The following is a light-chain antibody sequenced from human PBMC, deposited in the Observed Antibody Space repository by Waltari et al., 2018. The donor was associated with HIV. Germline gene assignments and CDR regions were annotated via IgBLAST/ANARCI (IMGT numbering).Light chain of an antibody. CDR2: DAS. CDR3: QQRTNWPRT. CDR1: QSDSTY. Sequence: IVLTPSPATLSLSPGERATLSCRASQSDSTYLAWYQHQPGPAPRLLIYDASNRATGILARFSGSASGTDFILTISSREPEDFAMYYCQQRTNWPRTFGGGTKVEIK. V-gene: IGKV3-11*01. J-gene: IGKJ4*02.